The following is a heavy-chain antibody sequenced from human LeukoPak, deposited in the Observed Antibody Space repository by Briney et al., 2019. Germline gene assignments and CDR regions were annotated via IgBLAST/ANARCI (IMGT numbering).Heavy chain of an antibody. Sequence: GASVKVSCKVSGYTLTELSMHWVRQAPGKGLEWMGGFDPEDGETIYAQKFQGRVTMTEDTSTDTAYMELSSLRSEDTAVYYCATLGNLKDCRSTSCYYFDYWGQGTLVTVSS. V-gene: IGHV1-24*01. CDR1: GYTLTELS. CDR3: ATLGNLKDCRSTSCYYFDY. D-gene: IGHD2-2*01. CDR2: FDPEDGET. J-gene: IGHJ4*02.